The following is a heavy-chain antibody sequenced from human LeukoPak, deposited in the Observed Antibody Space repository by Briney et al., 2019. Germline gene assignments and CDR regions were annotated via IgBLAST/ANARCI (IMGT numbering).Heavy chain of an antibody. D-gene: IGHD1-26*01. J-gene: IGHJ4*02. Sequence: GSLRLSCAASGFTFSSYSMNWVRQAPGKGLEWASSSSSSSSYIYYADSVKGRFTISRDNAKNSLYLQMNSLRAEDTAVYYCARDIVGATKVGYWGQGTLVTVSS. CDR1: GFTFSSYS. V-gene: IGHV3-21*01. CDR2: SSSSSSYI. CDR3: ARDIVGATKVGY.